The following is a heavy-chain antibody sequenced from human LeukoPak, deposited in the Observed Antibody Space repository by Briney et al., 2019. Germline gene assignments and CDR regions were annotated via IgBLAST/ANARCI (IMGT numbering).Heavy chain of an antibody. CDR1: GGSFSGYY. D-gene: IGHD6-19*01. CDR2: INHSGST. Sequence: PSETLSLTCAVYGGSFSGYYWSWIRQPPGKGLEWIGEINHSGSTNYNPPLKSRVTISVDTSKNQFSLKLSSVTAADTAVYYCARGRIALQWLDYWGQRTLVTVSS. J-gene: IGHJ4*02. V-gene: IGHV4-34*01. CDR3: ARGRIALQWLDY.